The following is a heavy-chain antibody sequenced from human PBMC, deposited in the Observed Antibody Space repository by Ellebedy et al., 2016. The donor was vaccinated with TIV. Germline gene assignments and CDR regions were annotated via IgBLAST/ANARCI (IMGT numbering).Heavy chain of an antibody. CDR3: VRGCSVSCYYYWALDV. Sequence: GSLRLSCTVSGDSISSSSYYWGWIRQPPGKGLEWIGSIYYGGSTYYNPSLKSRVTISVDTSKNQFSLKLSSVTATDSGVYYCVRGCSVSCYYYWALDVWGQGTTVTVSS. D-gene: IGHD2-2*01. J-gene: IGHJ6*02. CDR1: GDSISSSSYY. V-gene: IGHV4-39*01. CDR2: IYYGGST.